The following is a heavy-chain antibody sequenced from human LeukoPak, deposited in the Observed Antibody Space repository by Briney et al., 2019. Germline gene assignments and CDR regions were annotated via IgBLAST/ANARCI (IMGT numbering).Heavy chain of an antibody. Sequence: SETLSLTCTVSGGSISSSSYYWGWIRQPPGKGLEWIGSIYYSGSTYYNPSLKSRVTISVDTSKNQFSLKLSSVTAADTAVYYCARHTVAYCGGDCYILGAFDIWGQGTMVTVSS. J-gene: IGHJ3*02. V-gene: IGHV4-39*01. D-gene: IGHD2-21*01. CDR1: GGSISSSSYY. CDR3: ARHTVAYCGGDCYILGAFDI. CDR2: IYYSGST.